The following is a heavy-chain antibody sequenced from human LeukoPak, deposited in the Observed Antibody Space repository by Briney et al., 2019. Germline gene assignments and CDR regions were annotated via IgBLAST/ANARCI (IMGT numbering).Heavy chain of an antibody. D-gene: IGHD1-26*01. Sequence: ASLKVSCKASGYTFTSHDINWVRQATGQGLEWMGWMNPNSGNTGSAQKFQGRVTTTRNTSISTAYMELSSLRSEDTAIYYCARGRGSGSNYRRLDYWGQGSLVTVSS. CDR2: MNPNSGNT. CDR1: GYTFTSHD. CDR3: ARGRGSGSNYRRLDY. V-gene: IGHV1-8*03. J-gene: IGHJ4*02.